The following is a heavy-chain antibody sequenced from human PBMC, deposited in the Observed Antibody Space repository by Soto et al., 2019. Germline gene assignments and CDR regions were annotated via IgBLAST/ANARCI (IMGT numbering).Heavy chain of an antibody. V-gene: IGHV4-59*12. CDR1: GGSISAYY. CDR3: ARVFSWFDP. Sequence: PSETLSLTCTVSGGSISAYYWSWIRQPPGKALEWIGEIYHSGSTNYNPSLKSRVTISVDKSKNQFSLKLSSVTAADTAVYYCARVFSWFDPWGQGTLVTVSS. CDR2: IYHSGST. J-gene: IGHJ5*02.